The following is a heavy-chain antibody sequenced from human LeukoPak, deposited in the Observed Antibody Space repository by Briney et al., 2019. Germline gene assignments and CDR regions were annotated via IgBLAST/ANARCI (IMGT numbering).Heavy chain of an antibody. CDR1: EFPFRSYV. CDR2: ITDSGGST. Sequence: GGPLGLSCQPPEFPFRSYVLSWAGRAPGKGRSGVSCITDSGGSTYYAVSVKGRFTISRDNSKNMLYLQMNSLRAEDTAVYYCAPPDTLMDIAWGQGTLVTVSS. D-gene: IGHD5-18*01. CDR3: APPDTLMDIA. J-gene: IGHJ5*02. V-gene: IGHV3-23*01.